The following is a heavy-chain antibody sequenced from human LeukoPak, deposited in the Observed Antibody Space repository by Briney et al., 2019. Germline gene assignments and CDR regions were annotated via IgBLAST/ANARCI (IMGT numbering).Heavy chain of an antibody. CDR3: ARGGSVVVDPSAFYFDY. CDR2: IKHDGSEK. J-gene: IGHJ4*02. Sequence: HTGGSLRLSCAASRFTFSSYWMTWVRQAPGKGLEWVANIKHDGSEKNYVDSVKGRFTISRDNAKNSLYLQMNSLRAEDTAVYYCARGGSVVVDPSAFYFDYWGQGTLVTVSS. D-gene: IGHD3-22*01. CDR1: RFTFSSYW. V-gene: IGHV3-7*03.